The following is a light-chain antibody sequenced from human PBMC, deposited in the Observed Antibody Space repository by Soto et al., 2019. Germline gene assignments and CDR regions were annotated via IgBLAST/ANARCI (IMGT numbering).Light chain of an antibody. J-gene: IGKJ1*01. CDR1: QSVSSN. CDR3: QQYNNWPPWT. V-gene: IGKV3-15*01. Sequence: EIVMTQSPATLSVSPGERATLSCRASQSVSSNLAWYQQRPGQAPRLLIFGASTRATGVPARFSGSGSGTELTLTVSSLQSEDFAVHYCQQYNNWPPWTFGHGTKVEI. CDR2: GAS.